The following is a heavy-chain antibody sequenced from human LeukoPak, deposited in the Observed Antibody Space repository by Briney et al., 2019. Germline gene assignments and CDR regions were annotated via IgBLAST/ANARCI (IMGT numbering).Heavy chain of an antibody. CDR3: ARVVKFYYYYMDV. CDR1: GFTFSSYS. J-gene: IGHJ6*03. Sequence: AGGSLRLSCAASGFTFSSYSMNWVRQAPGKGLEWVSYISSSSSTIYYADSVKGRFTISRDNAKNSLYLQMNSLRAEDTAVYYCARVVKFYYYYMDVWGKRTTVTVSS. CDR2: ISSSSSTI. V-gene: IGHV3-48*01.